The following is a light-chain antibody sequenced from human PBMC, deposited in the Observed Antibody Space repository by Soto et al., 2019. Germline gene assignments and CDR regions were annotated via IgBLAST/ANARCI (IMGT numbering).Light chain of an antibody. J-gene: IGLJ2*01. V-gene: IGLV2-14*03. CDR2: DVG. CDR1: TSDIGGYNS. Sequence: QSALTQPASVSGSPGQSITISCTGSTSDIGGYNSVSWYQQHPGKAPKLLIYDVGYRPSGISDRFSGSKSGNTASLTISGLQPEDEADYYCSSYGASSTLFGGGTKLTVL. CDR3: SSYGASSTL.